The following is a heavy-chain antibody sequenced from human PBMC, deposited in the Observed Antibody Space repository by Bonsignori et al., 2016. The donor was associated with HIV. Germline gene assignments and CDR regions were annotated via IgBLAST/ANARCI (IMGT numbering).Heavy chain of an antibody. J-gene: IGHJ4*02. CDR3: ASGDYYASGTPYPLDY. D-gene: IGHD3-10*01. CDR2: ITPVFGSA. CDR1: GGTFSRYT. Sequence: QVQVVQSGAEVKKPGSSVKVSCKASGGTFSRYTMSWVRQAPGQGLEWMGGITPVFGSANSAQKFQGRVTITADESTSTAHMELSSLRSEDTAMYYCASGDYYASGTPYPLDYWGQGTLVTVSS. V-gene: IGHV1-69*12.